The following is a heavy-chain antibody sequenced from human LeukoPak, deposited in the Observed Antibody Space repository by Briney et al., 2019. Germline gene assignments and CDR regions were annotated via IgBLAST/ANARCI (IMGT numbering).Heavy chain of an antibody. CDR2: INPNSGVT. CDR3: ARPRAAIIATFHLDAFDI. Sequence: ASVKVSCKASGYTFTGYYIHWVRQAPGQGLEWMGWINPNSGVTHYAQKFQGRVTMTRDTSISTAYMELSRLRSDDTAVYFGARPRAAIIATFHLDAFDIWGQGTMVTVSS. D-gene: IGHD3-16*02. J-gene: IGHJ3*02. V-gene: IGHV1-2*02. CDR1: GYTFTGYY.